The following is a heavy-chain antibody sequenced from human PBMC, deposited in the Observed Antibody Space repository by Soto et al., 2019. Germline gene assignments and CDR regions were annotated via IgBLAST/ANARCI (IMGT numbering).Heavy chain of an antibody. Sequence: PSETLSLTCSVSGGSIRTLDYSLNWIRQPPGKAPESIGYVYGNGNAYPERSLKSRVTISIDLAKNQFSLKMTSITAADAGLYYCASSPHHHYRLDLWGQGSTVTGSS. J-gene: IGHJ6*02. CDR2: VYGNGNA. V-gene: IGHV4-30-2*01. CDR1: GGSIRTLDYS. CDR3: ASSPHHHYRLDL. D-gene: IGHD3-10*01.